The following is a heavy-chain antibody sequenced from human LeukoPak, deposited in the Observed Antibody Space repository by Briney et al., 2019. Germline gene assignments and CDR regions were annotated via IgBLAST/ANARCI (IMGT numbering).Heavy chain of an antibody. V-gene: IGHV4-59*01. Sequence: SETLSLTCTVSGGSISCYYWSWIQQPPGKGLEWIGYIYYSGSTNYNPSLKSRVTISVDTSKNQFSLKLSSVTAADTAVYYCARGLYSSSSWGVWFDPWGQGTLVTVSS. CDR1: GGSISCYY. J-gene: IGHJ5*02. CDR3: ARGLYSSSSWGVWFDP. D-gene: IGHD6-6*01. CDR2: IYYSGST.